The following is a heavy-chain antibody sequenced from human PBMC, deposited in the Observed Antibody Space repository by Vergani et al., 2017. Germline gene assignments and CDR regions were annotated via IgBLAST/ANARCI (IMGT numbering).Heavy chain of an antibody. Sequence: EVMLVQSGAEVKKPGESLKISCKYSESSFISNEIAWVRQMSGKGLQLMGNINPIDSKIAYSPFFQGQAIMSLDKSITTAYLQWRSLKASDTAIYYCTRPXPCGDGACLHFDHWGQGTQVTVSS. CDR1: ESSFISNE. CDR2: INPIDSKI. D-gene: IGHD2-21*01. J-gene: IGHJ4*02. CDR3: TRPXPCGDGACLHFDH. V-gene: IGHV5-51*03.